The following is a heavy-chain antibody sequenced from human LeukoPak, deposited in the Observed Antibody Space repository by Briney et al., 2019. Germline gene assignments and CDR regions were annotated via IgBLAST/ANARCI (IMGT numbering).Heavy chain of an antibody. V-gene: IGHV3-33*06. Sequence: GGSLRLSCVASGFTFTNHGLHWVRQAPGKGLEWVAVIWYDGTKEYYADSVKGRFTISRDNSKNTIYLQMNSLRVEDAAVYYCAKDPGGWSLDSWGQGTLVTVAS. J-gene: IGHJ4*02. CDR1: GFTFTNHG. D-gene: IGHD6-19*01. CDR3: AKDPGGWSLDS. CDR2: IWYDGTKE.